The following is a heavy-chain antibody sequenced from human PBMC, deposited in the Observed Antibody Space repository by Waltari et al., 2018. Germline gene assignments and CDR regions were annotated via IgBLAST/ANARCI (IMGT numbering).Heavy chain of an antibody. CDR3: ASGYGDYGQTDAFDI. CDR2: IYYSGST. V-gene: IGHV4-59*01. D-gene: IGHD4-17*01. J-gene: IGHJ3*02. CDR1: GGSISSYY. Sequence: QVQLQESGPGLVKPSETLSLTCTVSGGSISSYYWSWIRRPPGKGLELIGYIYYSGSTNYNPSLKSRVTISVDTSKNQFSLKLSSVTAADTAVYYCASGYGDYGQTDAFDIWGQGTMVTVSS.